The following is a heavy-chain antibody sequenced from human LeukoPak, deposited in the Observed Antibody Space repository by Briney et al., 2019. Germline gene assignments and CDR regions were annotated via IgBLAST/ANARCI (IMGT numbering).Heavy chain of an antibody. D-gene: IGHD1-26*01. V-gene: IGHV1-69*04. Sequence: SGKVSCKASGGTFSSYAISWVRQAPGQGLEWMGRIIPILGIANYAQKFQGRVTITADKSTSTAYMELSSLRSEDTAVYYCARDQFQSELAFDYWGQGTLVTVSS. CDR3: ARDQFQSELAFDY. J-gene: IGHJ4*02. CDR1: GGTFSSYA. CDR2: IIPILGIA.